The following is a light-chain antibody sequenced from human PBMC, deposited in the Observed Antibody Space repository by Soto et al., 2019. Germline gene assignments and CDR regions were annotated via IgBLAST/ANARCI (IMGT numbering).Light chain of an antibody. CDR2: EVS. J-gene: IGLJ2*01. CDR1: SSDVGGYNR. V-gene: IGLV2-18*02. CDR3: ASYTSGGITLL. Sequence: QSALTQPPSVSGSPGQSVTISCTGTSSDVGGYNRVSWYQQPPGTAPKLVIYEVSNRPSGVPDRFSGSKSGNTASLSIAGLQAEDEAYYYCASYTSGGITLLFGGGTKLTVL.